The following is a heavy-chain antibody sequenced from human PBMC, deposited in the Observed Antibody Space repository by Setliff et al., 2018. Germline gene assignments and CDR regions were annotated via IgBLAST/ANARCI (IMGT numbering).Heavy chain of an antibody. J-gene: IGHJ5*02. CDR2: IQTSGTT. CDR1: GGSISRYH. D-gene: IGHD1-26*01. V-gene: IGHV4-4*08. CDR3: AAVGIDAGGGWFDP. Sequence: PSETLSLTCTVSGGSISRYHWSWIRQPPGKGLEWIGYIQTSGTTNYNPSLNSRVTISVDTSKNQFSLKLSSVTAADTAVYYCAAVGIDAGGGWFDPWGHGIPVTVSS.